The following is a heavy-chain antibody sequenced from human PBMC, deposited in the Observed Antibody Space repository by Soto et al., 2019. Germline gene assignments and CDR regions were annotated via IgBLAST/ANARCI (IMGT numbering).Heavy chain of an antibody. D-gene: IGHD1-26*01. Sequence: QGQLVESGGGVVQPGRSLRLSCAASGFTVSAYTMHWVRQAPGKGLEWVAVISSDGSHKYYADSLKGRFTISRDNSTNTLYLQMNSLRAEDTAVYYCARWEQPLFDYWGQGTLVTVSS. CDR2: ISSDGSHK. CDR3: ARWEQPLFDY. CDR1: GFTVSAYT. J-gene: IGHJ4*02. V-gene: IGHV3-30-3*01.